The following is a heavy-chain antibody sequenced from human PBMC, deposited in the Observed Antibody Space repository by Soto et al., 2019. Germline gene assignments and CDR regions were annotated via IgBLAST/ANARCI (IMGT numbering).Heavy chain of an antibody. CDR3: AREGQFYDFWSGYSNWFDP. CDR2: IYHSGST. V-gene: IGHV4-4*02. D-gene: IGHD3-3*01. Sequence: ASETLSLTCAVSGGPISSSNWWSWVRQPPGKGLEWIGEIYHSGSTNYNPSLKSRVTISVDKSKNQFSLKLSSVTAADTAVYYCAREGQFYDFWSGYSNWFDPWGQGTLVTVSS. J-gene: IGHJ5*02. CDR1: GGPISSSNW.